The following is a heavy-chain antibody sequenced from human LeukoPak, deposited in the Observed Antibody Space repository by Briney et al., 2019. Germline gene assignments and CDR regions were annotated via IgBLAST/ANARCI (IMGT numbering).Heavy chain of an antibody. D-gene: IGHD4-17*01. Sequence: PGGSLRLSCAASGFTVSSNYMSWVRQAPGKGLEWVSVIYSGGSTYYADSVKGRFTISRDNSKNTLYLQMNSLRAEDTAVYYCARDRADYGDYVFYYWGQGTLVTVSS. CDR1: GFTVSSNY. V-gene: IGHV3-66*01. CDR3: ARDRADYGDYVFYY. J-gene: IGHJ4*02. CDR2: IYSGGST.